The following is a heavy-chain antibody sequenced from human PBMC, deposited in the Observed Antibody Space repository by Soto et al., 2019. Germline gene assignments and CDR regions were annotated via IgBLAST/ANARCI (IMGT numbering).Heavy chain of an antibody. CDR2: IYYSGST. CDR1: GGSISSGGYY. Sequence: QVQLQESGPGLVKPSQTLSLTCTVSGGSISSGGYYWSWIRQHPGKGLEWLGYIYYSGSTYYNPSLKSRVTISVDTSNNPFSLKLSSVTAADTAVYYCARGQKWELRGWGNWFDPWGQGTLVTVSA. J-gene: IGHJ5*02. V-gene: IGHV4-31*03. CDR3: ARGQKWELRGWGNWFDP. D-gene: IGHD1-26*01.